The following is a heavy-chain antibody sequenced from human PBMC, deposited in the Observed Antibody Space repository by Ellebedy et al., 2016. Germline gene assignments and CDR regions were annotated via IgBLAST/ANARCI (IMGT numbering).Heavy chain of an antibody. CDR2: IIPIFGTA. V-gene: IGHV1-69*13. CDR3: ARDHPIHDFWSGDYPPYYYYGMDV. CDR1: GGTFSSYA. J-gene: IGHJ6*02. Sequence: SVKVSCXASGGTFSSYAISWVRQAPGQGLEWMGGIIPIFGTANYAQKFQGRVTITADESTSTAYMELSSLRSEDTAVYYCARDHPIHDFWSGDYPPYYYYGMDVWGQGTTVTVSS. D-gene: IGHD3-3*01.